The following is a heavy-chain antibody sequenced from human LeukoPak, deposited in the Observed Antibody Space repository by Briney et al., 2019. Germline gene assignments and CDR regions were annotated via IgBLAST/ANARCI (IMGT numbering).Heavy chain of an antibody. CDR3: ARHYGSGSYHSFDY. Sequence: SETLSLTCTVSGGSISSYYWSWIRQPPGKGLEWIGYIYYSGSTNYNPSLKSRVTISVDTSKNQFSLKLSFVTAADTAVYYCARHYGSGSYHSFDYWGQGTLVTVSS. CDR1: GGSISSYY. CDR2: IYYSGST. J-gene: IGHJ4*02. V-gene: IGHV4-59*08. D-gene: IGHD3-10*01.